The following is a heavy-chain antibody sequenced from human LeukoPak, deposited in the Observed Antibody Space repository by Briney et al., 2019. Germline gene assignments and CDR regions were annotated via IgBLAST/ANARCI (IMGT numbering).Heavy chain of an antibody. CDR2: IQNRGST. Sequence: SETLSLTCTVSGGSISSYYWTWIRQPPGKGLEWIGYIQNRGSTNYNPSLKSRVTISIDTSKNQFSLKLNSVTAADTAVYYCARGQRGYPYWGQGTLVTVSS. D-gene: IGHD1-1*01. J-gene: IGHJ4*02. CDR1: GGSISSYY. CDR3: ARGQRGYPY. V-gene: IGHV4-59*01.